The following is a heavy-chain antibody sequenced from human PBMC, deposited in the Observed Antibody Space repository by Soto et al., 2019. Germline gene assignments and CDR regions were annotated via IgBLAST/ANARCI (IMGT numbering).Heavy chain of an antibody. CDR1: GGTFSSYT. D-gene: IGHD2-15*01. V-gene: IGHV1-69*02. Sequence: QVPLVQSGAEVKKPGSSVKVSCKASGGTFSSYTISWVRQAPGQGLEWMGRIIPILGIANYAQKFQGRVTITADKPTSTAYMELSSPRSEDTAVYYCARGGYCSGGSCYRDYYYYYMDVWGKGTTVTVSS. J-gene: IGHJ6*03. CDR3: ARGGYCSGGSCYRDYYYYYMDV. CDR2: IIPILGIA.